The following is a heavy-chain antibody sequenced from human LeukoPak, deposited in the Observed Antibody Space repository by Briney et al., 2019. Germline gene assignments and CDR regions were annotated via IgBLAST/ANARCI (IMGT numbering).Heavy chain of an antibody. D-gene: IGHD3-10*01. V-gene: IGHV1-24*01. Sequence: ASVKVSCKVSGYTLTELSMHWVRQAPGKGLEWVGGFDPEDGETIYAQKFQGRVTMTEDTSTDTAYMELSSLRSEDTAVYYCATDRFLSGSGSSTSDYWGQGTLVTVSS. CDR3: ATDRFLSGSGSSTSDY. CDR2: FDPEDGET. CDR1: GYTLTELS. J-gene: IGHJ4*02.